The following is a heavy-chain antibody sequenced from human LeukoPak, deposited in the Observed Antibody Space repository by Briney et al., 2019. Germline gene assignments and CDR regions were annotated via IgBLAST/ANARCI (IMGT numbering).Heavy chain of an antibody. CDR2: IRYDGSNK. Sequence: GGSLRLSCAASGFTFSSYGMHWVRQAPGKGLEWVAFIRYDGSNKYYADSVKGRFTISRGNSKNTLYLQMNSLRAEDTAVYYCASIVVVAADAKNDYWGQGTLVTVSS. J-gene: IGHJ4*02. D-gene: IGHD2-15*01. CDR1: GFTFSSYG. CDR3: ASIVVVAADAKNDY. V-gene: IGHV3-30*02.